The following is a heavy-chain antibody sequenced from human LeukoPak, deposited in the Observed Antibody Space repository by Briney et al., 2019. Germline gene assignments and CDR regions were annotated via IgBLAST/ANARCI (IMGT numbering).Heavy chain of an antibody. J-gene: IGHJ3*02. CDR1: GFTFSSYW. CDR2: ISSSSSYI. Sequence: GGSLRLSCAASGFTFSSYWMPWVRQAPGKGLEWVSSISSSSSYIYYADSVKGRFTISRDNAKNSLYLQMNSLRAEDTAVYYCARDRSYYDSSGYYTPLGAFDIWGQGTMVTVSS. V-gene: IGHV3-21*01. D-gene: IGHD3-22*01. CDR3: ARDRSYYDSSGYYTPLGAFDI.